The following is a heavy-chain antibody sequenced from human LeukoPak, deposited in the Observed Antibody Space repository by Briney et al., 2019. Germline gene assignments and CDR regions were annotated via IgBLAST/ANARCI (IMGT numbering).Heavy chain of an antibody. CDR1: GGSISSCVYY. D-gene: IGHD3-22*01. V-gene: IGHV4-39*01. CDR3: ARGPRTSTYYYDSSGYYYPGFDY. Sequence: PSETLSLTCTVSGGSISSCVYYWGWIRQPPGKGLEWIANIYYSGNTNYNPSLKSRATISVDTSKNQFSLKLSSMTAADTAVYYCARGPRTSTYYYDSSGYYYPGFDYWGQGTLVTVSS. CDR2: IYYSGNT. J-gene: IGHJ4*02.